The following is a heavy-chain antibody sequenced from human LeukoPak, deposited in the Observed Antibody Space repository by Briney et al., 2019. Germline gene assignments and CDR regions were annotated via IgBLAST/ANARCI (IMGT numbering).Heavy chain of an antibody. CDR2: ISAYNGNT. D-gene: IGHD2-15*01. J-gene: IGHJ4*02. V-gene: IGHV1-18*01. Sequence: GASVKVSCKASGYTFTSYDINWVRQAPGQGLEWMGWISAYNGNTNYAQKLQGRVTMTTDTSTSTAYMELRSLRSDDTAVYYCARAYCSGGSCYVDYWGQGTLVTVSS. CDR3: ARAYCSGGSCYVDY. CDR1: GYTFTSYD.